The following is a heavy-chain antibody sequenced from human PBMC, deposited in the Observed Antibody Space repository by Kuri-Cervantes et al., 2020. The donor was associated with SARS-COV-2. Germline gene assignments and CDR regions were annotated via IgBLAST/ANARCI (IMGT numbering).Heavy chain of an antibody. Sequence: GESLKISCAASGFNFSRADMHWVRQAPGKGLEWVAVISHDGKNKKCIASGKGRFTISRDNSKDTLYLQMNSLRAEDTAVYYCAKDHPTAEQWLVALPDYWGQGTLVTVSS. CDR2: ISHDGKNK. D-gene: IGHD6-19*01. CDR3: AKDHPTAEQWLVALPDY. J-gene: IGHJ4*02. V-gene: IGHV3-30*18. CDR1: GFNFSRAD.